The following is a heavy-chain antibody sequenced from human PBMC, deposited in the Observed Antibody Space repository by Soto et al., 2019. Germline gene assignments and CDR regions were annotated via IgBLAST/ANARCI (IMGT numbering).Heavy chain of an antibody. CDR2: ISYDGSNK. D-gene: IGHD6-6*01. CDR1: GFTFSSYG. Sequence: QVQLVESGGGLVQPGRSRRLSCAASGFTFSSYGMHWVRQAPGKGLEWVAVISYDGSNKYYADSVKGRFTISRDNSKNTLYLQMNSLRAEDTAVYYCAKDPMAARNYYYGMDVWGQGTTVTVSS. CDR3: AKDPMAARNYYYGMDV. J-gene: IGHJ6*02. V-gene: IGHV3-30*18.